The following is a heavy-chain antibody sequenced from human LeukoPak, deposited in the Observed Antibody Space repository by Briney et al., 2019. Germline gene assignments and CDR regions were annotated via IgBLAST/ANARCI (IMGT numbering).Heavy chain of an antibody. CDR2: ISYDGSNK. CDR3: AKSRVRYSLDYFDY. CDR1: GFTFSSYG. J-gene: IGHJ4*02. D-gene: IGHD5-18*01. Sequence: QSGGSLRLSCAASGFTFSSYGMHWVRQAPGKGLEWVAVISYDGSNKYYADSVKGRFTISRDNSKNTLYLQMNSLRAADTAVYYCAKSRVRYSLDYFDYWGQGTLVTVSS. V-gene: IGHV3-30*18.